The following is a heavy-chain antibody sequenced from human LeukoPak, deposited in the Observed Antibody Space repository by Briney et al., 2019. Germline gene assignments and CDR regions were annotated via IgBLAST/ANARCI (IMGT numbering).Heavy chain of an antibody. D-gene: IGHD3-10*01. V-gene: IGHV4-59*08. Sequence: SGTLSLTCTVSGGSISRDYWNWIRQPPGKGLEWIGDIDYSGRTDYNTSLKSRVTISVDTSKNQFSLKLSPVTAADTAVYYCARHLWRGGTTDSFDIWGQGTMVSVSS. CDR2: IDYSGRT. CDR3: ARHLWRGGTTDSFDI. CDR1: GGSISRDY. J-gene: IGHJ3*02.